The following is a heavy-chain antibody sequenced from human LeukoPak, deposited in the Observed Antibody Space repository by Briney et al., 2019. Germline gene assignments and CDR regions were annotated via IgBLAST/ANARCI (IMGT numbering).Heavy chain of an antibody. V-gene: IGHV3-21*01. CDR2: ISSSSSYI. J-gene: IGHJ5*02. CDR1: GFTFSSYS. CDR3: ARDLGQYYDTSDNWFDP. Sequence: GGSLRLSCAASGFTFSSYSMNWIRQAPGKGLEWVSCISSSSSYIYYADSVKGRFTISRDNAKNSLYLQMNSLRAEDTAVYYCARDLGQYYDTSDNWFDPLGPGNPGHRLL. D-gene: IGHD3-22*01.